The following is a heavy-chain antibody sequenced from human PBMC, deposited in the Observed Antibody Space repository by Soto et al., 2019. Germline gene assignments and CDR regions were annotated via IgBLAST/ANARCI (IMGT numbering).Heavy chain of an antibody. CDR1: GYTFTSYY. V-gene: IGHV1-46*03. Sequence: ASVKVSCKASGYTFTSYYMHWVRQAPGQGLEWMGIINPSGGSTSYAQKFQGRVTMTRDTSTSTVYMELSSLRSEDTAVYYCARALEEGGYEPYFDYWGQGTLVTVSS. CDR2: INPSGGST. D-gene: IGHD5-12*01. J-gene: IGHJ4*02. CDR3: ARALEEGGYEPYFDY.